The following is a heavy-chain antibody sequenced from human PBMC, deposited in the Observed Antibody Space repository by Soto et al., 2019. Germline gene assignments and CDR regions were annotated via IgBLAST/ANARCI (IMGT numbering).Heavy chain of an antibody. CDR2: ISPDGSTT. CDR3: AKDHVPYSDYGRYFDL. CDR1: GFTVSTYW. Sequence: EVQLVESGGGLVQPGGSLRLSCAASGFTVSTYWMHWVRQDPGKGLMWVSRISPDGSTTTYADPVRGRFTISRDTAENTLYLQMNSLRVEDTAVYYCAKDHVPYSDYGRYFDLWGRGTLVTVSS. V-gene: IGHV3-74*01. D-gene: IGHD4-17*01. J-gene: IGHJ2*01.